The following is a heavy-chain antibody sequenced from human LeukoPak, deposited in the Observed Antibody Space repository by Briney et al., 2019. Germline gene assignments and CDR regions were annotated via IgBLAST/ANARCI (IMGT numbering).Heavy chain of an antibody. V-gene: IGHV3-30*04. D-gene: IGHD3-3*01. CDR2: ISYDGGNK. J-gene: IGHJ6*02. CDR3: ARAESSIFGVVTEYGMDV. CDR1: GFTFSSYA. Sequence: GGSLRLSCAASGFTFSSYAMHWVRQAPGKGLEWVAVISYDGGNKYYADSVKGRFTISRDNSKNTLYLQMNSLRAEDTAVYYCARAESSIFGVVTEYGMDVWGQGTTVTVSS.